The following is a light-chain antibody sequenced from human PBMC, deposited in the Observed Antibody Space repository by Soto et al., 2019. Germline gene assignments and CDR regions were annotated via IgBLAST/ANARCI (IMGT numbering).Light chain of an antibody. V-gene: IGLV2-14*01. CDR2: DVS. CDR1: SSDVAGYNY. Sequence: QSVLTQPASVSGSPGQSITISCTGTSSDVAGYNYVSWYQQHPGKAPKLMLYDVSNRPSGVSNRFSGSKSGNTASLTISGLQAEDEADYYCRSYTSSSTLEVFGTGTKLTVL. J-gene: IGLJ1*01. CDR3: RSYTSSSTLEV.